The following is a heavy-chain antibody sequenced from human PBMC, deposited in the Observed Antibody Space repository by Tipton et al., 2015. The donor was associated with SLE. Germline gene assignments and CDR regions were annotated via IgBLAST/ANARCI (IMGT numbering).Heavy chain of an antibody. CDR2: IWYDGRNK. D-gene: IGHD6-25*01. CDR3: ARGSGYHKYFLDS. Sequence: SLRLSCAASGFIFSDYGMHWVRQAPGKGLEWVAVIWYDGRNKYYADSVKGRFTISRDDSKNTLYLQMNSLRAEDTAMYYCARGSGYHKYFLDSWGQGTLVTVSS. V-gene: IGHV3-33*08. CDR1: GFIFSDYG. J-gene: IGHJ5*01.